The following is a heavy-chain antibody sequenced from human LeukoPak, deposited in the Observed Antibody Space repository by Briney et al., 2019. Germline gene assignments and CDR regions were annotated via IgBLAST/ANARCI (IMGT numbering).Heavy chain of an antibody. CDR1: GYTFTSYY. CDR2: INPSGGST. J-gene: IGHJ4*02. V-gene: IGHV1-46*01. D-gene: IGHD5-18*01. CDR3: ARDNQPPLGGYSH. Sequence: ASVKVSCKASGYTFTSYYMHWVRQAPGQGLEWMGIINPSGGSTSYAQKFQGRVTMTRDTSTSTVYMELSSLRSEDTAVYYSARDNQPPLGGYSHWGQGTLVTVSS.